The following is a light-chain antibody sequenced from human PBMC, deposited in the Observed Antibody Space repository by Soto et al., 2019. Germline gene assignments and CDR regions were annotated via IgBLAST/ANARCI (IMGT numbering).Light chain of an antibody. CDR3: QQSYSTLFT. J-gene: IGKJ3*01. CDR1: QTIIRY. CDR2: AAS. Sequence: DIQMTQSLSSLSASVGDRVTITCRASQTIIRYLNWYQQKPGRAPNLLIYAASSLQSGVPSRFSGSGSGTEFTLTISSLQPEDFATYYCQQSYSTLFTFGPGTKVEIK. V-gene: IGKV1-39*01.